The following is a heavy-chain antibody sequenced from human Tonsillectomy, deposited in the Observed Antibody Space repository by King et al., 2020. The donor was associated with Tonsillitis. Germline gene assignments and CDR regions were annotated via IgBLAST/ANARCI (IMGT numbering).Heavy chain of an antibody. CDR3: GRDKGASYYDTGRGSFDI. D-gene: IGHD3-22*01. CDR2: ISAIGSK. J-gene: IGHJ3*02. V-gene: IGHV3-21*01. CDR1: GFTFRTYS. Sequence: VQLVESGGGLVKPGGSLRLSCVSSGFTFRTYSMNWVRQAPGQGLEWVASISAIGSKYYADSVKGRFTISRVNAKNSLYLLMDSLRADDTAVCYCGRDKGASYYDTGRGSFDIWGQGTTVTVSS.